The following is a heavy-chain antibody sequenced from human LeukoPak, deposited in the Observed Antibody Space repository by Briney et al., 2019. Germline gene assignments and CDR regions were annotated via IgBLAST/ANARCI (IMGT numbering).Heavy chain of an antibody. V-gene: IGHV3-7*01. CDR1: GFTFSTYW. Sequence: GGSLRLSCAASGFTFSTYWMSWVRQTPGKGLECVANIKSDGSEKYYVDSVKGRFTVSRDNAKNSLYLQMNSLRPEDTAIYYCAFPVRELRYWGQGTLVTVSS. J-gene: IGHJ4*02. CDR3: AFPVRELRY. D-gene: IGHD3-10*01. CDR2: IKSDGSEK.